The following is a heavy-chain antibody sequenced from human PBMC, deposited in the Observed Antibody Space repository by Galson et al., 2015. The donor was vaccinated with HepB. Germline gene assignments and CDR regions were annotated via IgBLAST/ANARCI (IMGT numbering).Heavy chain of an antibody. Sequence: SLRLSCAASGFTFHTYAMSWVRQAPGRGLEWVSVVSDSGYSTYYADSVKGRFTISRDNSKNTLYLQMNSLRAEDTAVYYCAKDKHLLSYYYYGIDVWGQGTTVTVSS. CDR1: GFTFHTYA. D-gene: IGHD3-3*02. CDR2: VSDSGYST. V-gene: IGHV3-23*01. CDR3: AKDKHLLSYYYYGIDV. J-gene: IGHJ6*02.